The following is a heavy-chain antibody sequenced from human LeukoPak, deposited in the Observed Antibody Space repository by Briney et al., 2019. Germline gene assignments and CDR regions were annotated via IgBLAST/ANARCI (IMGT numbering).Heavy chain of an antibody. CDR1: GGSISSYY. D-gene: IGHD1-1*01. CDR2: IYYSGST. V-gene: IGHV4-59*01. J-gene: IGHJ5*02. Sequence: PSETLYLTCTVSGGSISSYYWSWIRQPPGKGLEWIGYIYYSGSTNYNPSLKSRVTISVDTSKNQFSLKLSSVTAADTAVYYCARDRRRNWFDPWGQGTLVTVSS. CDR3: ARDRRRNWFDP.